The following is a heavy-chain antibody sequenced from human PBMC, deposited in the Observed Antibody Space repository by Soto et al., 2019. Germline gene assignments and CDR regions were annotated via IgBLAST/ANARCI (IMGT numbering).Heavy chain of an antibody. J-gene: IGHJ4*02. CDR3: ARQYYDFWSGSHYFDY. D-gene: IGHD3-3*01. CDR1: GGATSSGDYY. V-gene: IGHV4-30-4*01. CDR2: IYYSGST. Sequence: SETLSLTCTVSGGATSSGDYYWSGIRQPPGKGLEWIGYIYYSGSTYYNPSLKSRVTISVDTSKNQFSLKLSSVTAADTAVYYCARQYYDFWSGSHYFDYWGQGTLVTVSS.